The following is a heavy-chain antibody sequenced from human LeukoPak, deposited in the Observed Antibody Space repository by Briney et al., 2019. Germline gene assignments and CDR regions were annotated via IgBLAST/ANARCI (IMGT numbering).Heavy chain of an antibody. CDR1: GFTFRVYA. CDR3: AKDRNSNYEYY. J-gene: IGHJ4*02. Sequence: GGSLRLSCAASGFTFRVYAMTWVRQAPGKGLEWVSGISGSGSSTYSADSVKGRFTISRDNSNNTLYLQMNSLRAEDTAVYYCAKDRNSNYEYYWGQGTLVTVSS. V-gene: IGHV3-23*01. D-gene: IGHD4-11*01. CDR2: ISGSGSST.